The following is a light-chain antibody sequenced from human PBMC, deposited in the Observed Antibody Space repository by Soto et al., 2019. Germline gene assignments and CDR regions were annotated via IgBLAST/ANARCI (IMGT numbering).Light chain of an antibody. CDR3: CSYTASSTLVV. CDR2: EVN. CDR1: SRDVGYYNY. V-gene: IGLV2-14*01. J-gene: IGLJ1*01. Sequence: QSALTQPASASGSPGQSITISCTGTSRDVGYYNYVSWYQQHPGKAPKLIIYEVNNRPSGVSNRFSGSKSGNTASQTISGLQAEDEADYYCCSYTASSTLVVFGTGTKLTVL.